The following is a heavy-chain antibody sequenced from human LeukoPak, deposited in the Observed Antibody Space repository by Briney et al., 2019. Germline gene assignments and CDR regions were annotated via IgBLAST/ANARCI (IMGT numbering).Heavy chain of an antibody. V-gene: IGHV4-39*01. J-gene: IGHJ4*02. CDR1: SGSINSSFYY. Sequence: SETLSLTCTVSSGSINSSFYYWGWIRQPPGKGLEWIGSIYYSGSTYYNPSLKSRVTFSIYTSKNQFSLKLSSVTAADTALYYCARHVTAVTPDYWGQGTLVTVSS. CDR3: ARHVTAVTPDY. D-gene: IGHD4-23*01. CDR2: IYYSGST.